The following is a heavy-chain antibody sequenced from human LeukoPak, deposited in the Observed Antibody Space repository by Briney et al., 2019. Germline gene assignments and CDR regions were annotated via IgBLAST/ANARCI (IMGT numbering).Heavy chain of an antibody. CDR1: GFTFDDYA. Sequence: GGSLRLSCAASGFTFDDYAMHWVRQAPGKGLEWVSGISWNSGSIGYADSVKGRFTISRDNAKNSLYLQMNSLRAEDTALYYCAKGVFSIAAALDYWGQGTLVTVSS. J-gene: IGHJ4*02. CDR2: ISWNSGSI. D-gene: IGHD6-13*01. CDR3: AKGVFSIAAALDY. V-gene: IGHV3-9*01.